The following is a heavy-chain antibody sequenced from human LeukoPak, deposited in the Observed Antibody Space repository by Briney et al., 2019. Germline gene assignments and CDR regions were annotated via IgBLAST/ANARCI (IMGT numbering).Heavy chain of an antibody. Sequence: SVKVSCKASGGTFSSYAISWVRQAPGQGLEWMGGIIPIFGTANYAQKFQGRVTITADESTSTAYMELSSLRSEDTAVYYWAWSGYPYYYMDVWGKGTTVTVSS. CDR2: IIPIFGTA. CDR1: GGTFSSYA. D-gene: IGHD3-3*01. CDR3: AWSGYPYYYMDV. V-gene: IGHV1-69*13. J-gene: IGHJ6*03.